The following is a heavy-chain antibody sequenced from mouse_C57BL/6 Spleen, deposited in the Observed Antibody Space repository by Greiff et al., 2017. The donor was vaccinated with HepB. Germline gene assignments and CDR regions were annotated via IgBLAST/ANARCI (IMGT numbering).Heavy chain of an antibody. V-gene: IGHV3-6*01. CDR3: ARDRRRYYSDH. CDR1: GYSIPSGNY. J-gene: IGHJ2*01. CDR2: ISYDGSN. Sequence: EVKVEESGPGLLKPSQSLSLTCSVTGYSIPSGNYWNCIRQFQGNKLEWMGYISYDGSNNYNPSLKNRISITRDTSKNQFFLKLNSVTTEVTATYYCARDRRRYYSDHCAQGTTLTVSP.